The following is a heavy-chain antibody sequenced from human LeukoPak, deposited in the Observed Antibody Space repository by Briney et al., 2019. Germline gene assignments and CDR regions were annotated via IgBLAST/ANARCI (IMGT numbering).Heavy chain of an antibody. J-gene: IGHJ4*02. CDR3: AKPIQRIVRGVIITGFDY. CDR2: IPATGSST. CDR1: GFTFSSNV. Sequence: PGGSLRLSCAASGFTFSSNVMIWVRQAPGKGLEWVSSIPATGSSTYYADSVKGRFTISRDNSKNTLYLQMNSLRAEDTAVYYCAKPIQRIVRGVIITGFDYWGQGTLVTVSS. D-gene: IGHD3-10*01. V-gene: IGHV3-23*01.